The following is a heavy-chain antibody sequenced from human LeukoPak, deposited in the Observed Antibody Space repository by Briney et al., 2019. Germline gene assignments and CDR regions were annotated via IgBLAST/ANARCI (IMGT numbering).Heavy chain of an antibody. CDR2: INPNSGGT. Sequence: ASVKVSCKASGYSFTDYYMHWVRQAPGQGLERMGWINPNSGGTDYAQKFQGRVTMTRDTSINTAYTDLSSLRSDDTAVYYCARTYSGSLRGDYWGQGTLVTVSS. CDR1: GYSFTDYY. V-gene: IGHV1-2*02. J-gene: IGHJ4*02. D-gene: IGHD1-26*01. CDR3: ARTYSGSLRGDY.